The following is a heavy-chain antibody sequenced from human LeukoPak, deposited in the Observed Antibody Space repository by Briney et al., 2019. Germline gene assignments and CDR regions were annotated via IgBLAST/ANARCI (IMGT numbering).Heavy chain of an antibody. V-gene: IGHV4-34*09. CDR1: GGSFSGYY. D-gene: IGHD2-15*01. Sequence: SETLSLTCAVYGGSFSGYYWSWIRQPPGKGLEWIGYIYYSGSTYYNPSLKSRVTISVDTSKNQFSLKLSSVTAADTAVYYCARDSHTPVAHYYYGMDVWGQGTTVTVSS. J-gene: IGHJ6*02. CDR2: IYYSGST. CDR3: ARDSHTPVAHYYYGMDV.